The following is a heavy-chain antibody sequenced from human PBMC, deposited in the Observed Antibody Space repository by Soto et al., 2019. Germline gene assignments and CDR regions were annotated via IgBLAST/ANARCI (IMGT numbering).Heavy chain of an antibody. CDR1: GYTFTGYA. CDR2: INAGNGNT. J-gene: IGHJ4*02. D-gene: IGHD6-19*01. V-gene: IGHV1-3*01. CDR3: ARAVAVPADFDY. Sequence: ASVKVACKASGYTFTGYAMHWVRQAPGQRLEWMGWINAGNGNTKYSQKFQGRVTITRDTSASTAYMELSSLRSEDTAVYYCARAVAVPADFDYWGQGTLVTVSS.